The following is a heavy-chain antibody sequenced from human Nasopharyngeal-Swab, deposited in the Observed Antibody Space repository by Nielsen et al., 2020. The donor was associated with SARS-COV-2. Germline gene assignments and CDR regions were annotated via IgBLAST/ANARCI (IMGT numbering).Heavy chain of an antibody. V-gene: IGHV3-33*01. CDR3: ARFGITGTTRASGFDY. Sequence: WIRQPPGKGLEWVAFIRYDGSNKYYADSVKGRFTISRDNAKNSLYLQMNSLRAEDTAVYYCARFGITGTTRASGFDYWGQGTLVTVSS. J-gene: IGHJ4*02. CDR2: IRYDGSNK. D-gene: IGHD1-7*01.